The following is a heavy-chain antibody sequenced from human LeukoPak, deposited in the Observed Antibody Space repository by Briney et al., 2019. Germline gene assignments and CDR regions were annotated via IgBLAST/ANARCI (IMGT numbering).Heavy chain of an antibody. V-gene: IGHV4-39*01. CDR3: ARHTRPGYSGYENAFDI. CDR2: LFDSGNT. D-gene: IGHD5-12*01. Sequence: SQTLSLTCIVSAASISSRSYDCDWLRQPPGKGLELIGNLFDSGNTHSNPSARSRLTMSVDTSKNQFSLKLSSVTAADTAVYYCARHTRPGYSGYENAFDIWGQGNMVTVSS. J-gene: IGHJ3*02. CDR1: AASISSRSYD.